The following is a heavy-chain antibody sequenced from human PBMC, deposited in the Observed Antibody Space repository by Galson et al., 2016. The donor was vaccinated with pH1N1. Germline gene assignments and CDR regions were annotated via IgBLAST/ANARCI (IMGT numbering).Heavy chain of an antibody. D-gene: IGHD6-19*01. Sequence: SLRLSCAASGFTFDDFAMHWVRQIPGKGLEWVSGISWNSGRIVYADSVKGRFTISRDNTKNSLHLQMNSLRSEDTALYYCAKSTEQWVAPEWYFDLWGRGSLVTVSS. CDR2: ISWNSGRI. CDR3: AKSTEQWVAPEWYFDL. V-gene: IGHV3-9*01. CDR1: GFTFDDFA. J-gene: IGHJ2*01.